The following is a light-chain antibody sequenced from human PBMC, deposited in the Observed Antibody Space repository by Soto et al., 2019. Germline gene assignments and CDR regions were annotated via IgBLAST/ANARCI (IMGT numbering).Light chain of an antibody. J-gene: IGKJ2*01. CDR3: KQYNSYPYT. CDR1: QSIRTW. Sequence: DIRMTQSPSTVSASVGDGVTITCRASQSIRTWLAWYQQKPGNPPKLLIYDASTLESGVSSGFSGSGSGTEFTLTISSLQPDDFATYYCKQYNSYPYTFGQGTKLEIK. CDR2: DAS. V-gene: IGKV1-5*01.